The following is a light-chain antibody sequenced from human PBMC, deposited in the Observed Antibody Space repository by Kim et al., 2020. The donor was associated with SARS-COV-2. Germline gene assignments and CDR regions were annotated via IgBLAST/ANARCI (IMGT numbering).Light chain of an antibody. CDR1: QSVSSSY. Sequence: EIVLTQSPGTLSLSPGERATLSCRASQSVSSSYLAWYQQKPGQAPRLLTYGASSRAIGIPDRFSGSGSGTDFTLTISRLEPEDFAVYYCQQYGSSPYTFGQGTKLEI. CDR3: QQYGSSPYT. V-gene: IGKV3-20*01. J-gene: IGKJ2*01. CDR2: GAS.